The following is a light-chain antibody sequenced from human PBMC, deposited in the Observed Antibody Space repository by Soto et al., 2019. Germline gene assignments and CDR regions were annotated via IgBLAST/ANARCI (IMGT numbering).Light chain of an antibody. CDR3: QQGHSTPYT. V-gene: IGKV1-39*01. CDR2: SAS. Sequence: DIQMTQSPYSLSASVGDSVTITCRASQNIRTYLNWYQQKPGRAPKLLIHSASALPSGVPSRFSGSGAGTEFTITMSGLQPEDFATYCCQQGHSTPYTFGQGTNVEIK. J-gene: IGKJ2*01. CDR1: QNIRTY.